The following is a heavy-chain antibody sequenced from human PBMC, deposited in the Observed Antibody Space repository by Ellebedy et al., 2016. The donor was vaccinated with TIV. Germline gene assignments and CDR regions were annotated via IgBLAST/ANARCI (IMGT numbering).Heavy chain of an antibody. CDR1: GYTFTSYD. CDR2: MNPNSGNT. J-gene: IGHJ3*02. D-gene: IGHD3-3*01. V-gene: IGHV1-8*01. Sequence: AASVKVSCKASGYTFTSYDINWVRQATGQGLEWMGWMNPNSGNTGYAQKFQGRVTMTRNTSISTAYMELSSLRSEDTAVYYCARVPTDTTYYDFWSGYYTGHDAFDIWGQGTVVTVSS. CDR3: ARVPTDTTYYDFWSGYYTGHDAFDI.